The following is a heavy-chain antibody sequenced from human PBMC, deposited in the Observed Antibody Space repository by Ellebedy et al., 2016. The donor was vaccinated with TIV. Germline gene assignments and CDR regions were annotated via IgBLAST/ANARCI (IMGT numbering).Heavy chain of an antibody. D-gene: IGHD3-3*01. CDR3: ARDPPWRDFWSGYYFDY. J-gene: IGHJ4*02. V-gene: IGHV1-2*04. CDR2: INPNSGGT. CDR1: GYTFTSYG. Sequence: AASVKVSCKASGYTFTSYGISWVRQAPGQGLEWMGWINPNSGGTNYAQKFQGWVTMTRDTSISTAYMELSRLRSDDTAVYYCARDPPWRDFWSGYYFDYWGQGTLVTVSS.